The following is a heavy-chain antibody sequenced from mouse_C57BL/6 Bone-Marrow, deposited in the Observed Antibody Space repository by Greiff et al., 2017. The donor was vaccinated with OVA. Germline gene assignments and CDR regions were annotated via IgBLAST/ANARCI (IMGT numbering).Heavy chain of an antibody. CDR2: IGPGSGST. Sequence: QVQLQQSGAELVKPGASVKISCKASGYTFTDYYINWVKQRPGQGLEWIGKIGPGSGSTYYNEKFKGKATLTADKSSSTAYMQLSSLTSEDSAVYFCARPSYYYGSSDWYFDVWGTGTTVTVSS. D-gene: IGHD1-1*01. J-gene: IGHJ1*03. CDR3: ARPSYYYGSSDWYFDV. V-gene: IGHV1-77*01. CDR1: GYTFTDYY.